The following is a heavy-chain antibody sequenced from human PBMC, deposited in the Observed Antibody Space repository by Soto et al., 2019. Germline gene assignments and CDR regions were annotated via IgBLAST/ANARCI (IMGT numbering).Heavy chain of an antibody. CDR3: ARGLGGAWGMDV. V-gene: IGHV1-2*02. Sequence: QEQLVQSGAEVKKPGASVKVSCKASGYAFSVYYMHWVRQAPGQGLEWMGWIYPKTGGTTYAQKFQGRVTMTRDTSMSIAYMELSGLRSEDTALYYCARGLGGAWGMDVWGQGTTVTISS. CDR2: IYPKTGGT. D-gene: IGHD3-16*01. J-gene: IGHJ6*02. CDR1: GYAFSVYY.